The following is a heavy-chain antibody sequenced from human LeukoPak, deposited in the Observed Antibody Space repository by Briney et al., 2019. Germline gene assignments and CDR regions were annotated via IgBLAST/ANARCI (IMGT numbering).Heavy chain of an antibody. CDR1: GFTLSDYY. Sequence: AGGSLRLSCAASGFTLSDYYMMWLRQARGKGREGVSYISRSGSSIHYAVSVKGRFTISRDNAKNSLFLQMNSLRAEDTAVYYCARDNFDSSGCIDYWGQGSLVTVSS. D-gene: IGHD3-22*01. CDR2: ISRSGSSI. V-gene: IGHV3-11*01. J-gene: IGHJ4*02. CDR3: ARDNFDSSGCIDY.